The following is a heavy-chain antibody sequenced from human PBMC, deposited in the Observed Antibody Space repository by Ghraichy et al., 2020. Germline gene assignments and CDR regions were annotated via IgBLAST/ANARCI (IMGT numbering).Heavy chain of an antibody. D-gene: IGHD6-13*01. J-gene: IGHJ4*02. Sequence: SETLSLTCAVYGGSFSGYYWSWIRQPPGKGLEWIGEINHSGSTNYNPSLKSRVTISVDTSKNQFSLKLSSVTAADTAVYYCARVGGYSSSWYDYWGQGTLVTVSS. CDR3: ARVGGYSSSWYDY. CDR1: GGSFSGYY. V-gene: IGHV4-34*01. CDR2: INHSGST.